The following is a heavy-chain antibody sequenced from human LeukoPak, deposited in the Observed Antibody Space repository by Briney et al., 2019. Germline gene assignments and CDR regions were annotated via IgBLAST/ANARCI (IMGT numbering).Heavy chain of an antibody. CDR1: GFTFSDYY. V-gene: IGHV3-23*01. CDR2: ISGSGGST. CDR3: AKDRAGSNYDSSGYSLYYFDY. Sequence: PGGSLRLSCAASGFTFSDYYMSWIRQAPGKGLEWVSAISGSGGSTYYADSVKGRFTISRDNSKNTLYLQMNSLRAEDTAVYYCAKDRAGSNYDSSGYSLYYFDYWGQGTLVAVSS. J-gene: IGHJ4*02. D-gene: IGHD3-22*01.